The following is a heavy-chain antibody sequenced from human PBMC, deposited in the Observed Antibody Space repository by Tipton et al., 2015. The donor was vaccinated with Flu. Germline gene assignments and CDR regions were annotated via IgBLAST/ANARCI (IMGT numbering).Heavy chain of an antibody. J-gene: IGHJ4*02. CDR2: IYPGDSDT. CDR1: GYSFTIYW. Sequence: QLVQSGAEVKKPGESLKISCKGSGYSFTIYWIGWVRQMPGKGLEWMGIIYPGDSDTRYSPSFQGQVTISADKSISTTYLQWSSLKASDTAVYYCAKVIPELVGGLYYWGQGTLVTVSS. V-gene: IGHV5-51*03. CDR3: AKVIPELVGGLYY. D-gene: IGHD1-26*01.